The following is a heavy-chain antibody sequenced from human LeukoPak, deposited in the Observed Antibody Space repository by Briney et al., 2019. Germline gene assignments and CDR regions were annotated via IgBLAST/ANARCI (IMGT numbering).Heavy chain of an antibody. CDR1: GGSISSSSYY. J-gene: IGHJ4*02. Sequence: SETLSLTCTVSGGSISSSSYYWGWIRQPPGKGLEWIGSIYYSGSTNYNPSLKSRVTISVDTSKNQFSLKLSSVTAADTAVYYCARVPRFYSSGWQFTGYYFDYWGQGTLVTVSS. CDR2: IYYSGST. CDR3: ARVPRFYSSGWQFTGYYFDY. D-gene: IGHD6-19*01. V-gene: IGHV4-39*07.